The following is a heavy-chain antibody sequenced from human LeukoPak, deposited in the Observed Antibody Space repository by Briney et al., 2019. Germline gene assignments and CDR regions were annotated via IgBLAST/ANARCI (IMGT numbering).Heavy chain of an antibody. CDR3: ARDNYSGSRYFDH. J-gene: IGHJ4*02. Sequence: GGSLRLSCTASGFSFSDYSFNWVRQAPGKGLEWVSCISTRGSYIYYADSVKGRFTVSRDNAKNSLYLQMNSLRAEDTAIYYCARDNYSGSRYFDHWGQGTLVTVSS. V-gene: IGHV3-21*01. CDR1: GFSFSDYS. CDR2: ISTRGSYI. D-gene: IGHD1-26*01.